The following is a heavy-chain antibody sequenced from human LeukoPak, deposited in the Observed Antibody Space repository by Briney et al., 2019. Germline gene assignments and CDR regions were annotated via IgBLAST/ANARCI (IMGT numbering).Heavy chain of an antibody. CDR3: ARGTYCSSTSCYRVLPLYFQH. CDR2: INHSGST. J-gene: IGHJ1*01. CDR1: GGSFSGYY. V-gene: IGHV4-34*01. Sequence: PSETLSLTCAASGGSFSGYYWSWIRQPPGKGLGWIGEINHSGSTNYNPSLKSRVTISVDTSKNQFSLKLSSVTAADTAVYYCARGTYCSSTSCYRVLPLYFQHWGQGTLVTVSS. D-gene: IGHD2-2*01.